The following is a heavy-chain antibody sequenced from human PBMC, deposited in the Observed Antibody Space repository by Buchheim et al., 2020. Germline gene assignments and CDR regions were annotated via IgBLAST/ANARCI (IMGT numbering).Heavy chain of an antibody. J-gene: IGHJ5*02. D-gene: IGHD6-19*01. CDR1: GGSISGYY. CDR3: ARGYSSSWFDP. Sequence: QVQLQQWGAGLLKPSETLSLTCAVYGGSISGYYWSWIRQPPGKGLEWIGEINQSGSTNYNPSLKSRVTISVAPARNPFSLKLSSVTAADTAVYYCARGYSSSWFDPWGQGTL. V-gene: IGHV4-34*01. CDR2: INQSGST.